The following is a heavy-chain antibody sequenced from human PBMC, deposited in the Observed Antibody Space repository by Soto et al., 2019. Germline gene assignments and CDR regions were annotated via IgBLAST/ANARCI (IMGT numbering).Heavy chain of an antibody. CDR1: GFTFSNYD. CDR3: AKGSIVAGAIRDDLDY. Sequence: VQLLNSGGGLVQPGGSLRLSCAASGFTFSNYDMNWVRQAPGKGLEWVSAISGRGSSTYYADSVKGRFTISRDDSKNTAYLQMNSLRAEDTAVYYCAKGSIVAGAIRDDLDYWGQGTLVTVSS. V-gene: IGHV3-23*01. CDR2: ISGRGSST. J-gene: IGHJ4*02. D-gene: IGHD2-2*01.